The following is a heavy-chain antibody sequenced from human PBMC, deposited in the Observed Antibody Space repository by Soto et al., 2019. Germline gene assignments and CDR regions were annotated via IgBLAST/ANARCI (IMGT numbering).Heavy chain of an antibody. CDR3: AKGARGPESSDLDY. CDR1: GFTFSSYV. D-gene: IGHD2-15*01. CDR2: ISGSGGST. J-gene: IGHJ4*02. Sequence: GGSLRLSCAASGFTFSSYVMSWVRQAPGKGLEWVSAISGSGGSTYYADSVKGRFTISRDNSKNTLYLQMNSLRAEDTAVYYCAKGARGPESSDLDYWGQGTLVTVSS. V-gene: IGHV3-23*01.